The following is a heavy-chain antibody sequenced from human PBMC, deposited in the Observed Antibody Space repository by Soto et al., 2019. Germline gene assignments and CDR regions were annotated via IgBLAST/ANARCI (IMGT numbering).Heavy chain of an antibody. Sequence: SETLSLTCAVYGGSFSAYYWSWVRQPPGKGLERIGEIIHSESTKYNPSLKSRVTISVDTSKNQFSLELSSVTAADTAVYYCARQRPTDGRWEFANYYGMDVWGQGTPVTVSS. CDR1: GGSFSAYY. J-gene: IGHJ6*02. D-gene: IGHD1-26*01. CDR2: IIHSEST. CDR3: ARQRPTDGRWEFANYYGMDV. V-gene: IGHV4-34*12.